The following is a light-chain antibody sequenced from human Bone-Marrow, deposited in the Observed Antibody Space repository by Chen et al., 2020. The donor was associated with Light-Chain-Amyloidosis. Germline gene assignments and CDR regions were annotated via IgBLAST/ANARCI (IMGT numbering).Light chain of an antibody. V-gene: IGLV1-44*01. CDR3: ATWDDSLNGVM. Sequence: QSVLTQPPSVSGTPGQRVTISCSGSNSNIGNNAVNWYQQQYPVTAPKLLIYSNNQRPSGVPDRFAGSMSGTSASLAISGRQPEDEAEYYCATWDDSLNGVMFGGGTKLTVL. J-gene: IGLJ3*02. CDR1: NSNIGNNA. CDR2: SNN.